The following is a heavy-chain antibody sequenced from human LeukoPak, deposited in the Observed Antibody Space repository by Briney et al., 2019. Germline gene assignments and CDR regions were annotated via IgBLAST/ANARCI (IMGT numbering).Heavy chain of an antibody. V-gene: IGHV3-7*01. CDR1: GFTFSSYA. Sequence: PGGSLRLSCAASGFTFSSYAMSWVRQAPGKGLEWVANVKQDGSEKYYVDSVKGRFTISRDNAKNSLYLQINSLRAEDTAVYYCARERDAFDIWGQGTMVTVSS. J-gene: IGHJ3*02. CDR2: VKQDGSEK. CDR3: ARERDAFDI.